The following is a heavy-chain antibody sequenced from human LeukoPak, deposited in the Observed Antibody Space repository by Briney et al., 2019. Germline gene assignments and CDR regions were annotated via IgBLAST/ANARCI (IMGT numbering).Heavy chain of an antibody. Sequence: GGSLRLSCAAPGFTFSSYAMSWVRQAPGKGLEWVSGISGSGGGTYNADSVRGRFTISRDNSKNTLYLQMNSLRAEDTAVYYCAREGATYDRSGYFSFDHWGQGTLVTVSS. CDR2: ISGSGGGT. CDR3: AREGATYDRSGYFSFDH. J-gene: IGHJ4*02. CDR1: GFTFSSYA. V-gene: IGHV3-23*01. D-gene: IGHD3-22*01.